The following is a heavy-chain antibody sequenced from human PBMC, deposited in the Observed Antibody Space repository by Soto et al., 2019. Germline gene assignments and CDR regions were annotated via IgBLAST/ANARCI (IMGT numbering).Heavy chain of an antibody. D-gene: IGHD1-1*01. V-gene: IGHV1-69*08. CDR3: ARANGPYGMDV. CDR2: IFPILGTV. J-gene: IGHJ6*02. CDR1: GGTFSSYT. Sequence: QVHLVQSGAEVKKPGSSVKVSCKASGGTFSSYTFTWVRQAPGQGLEWMGKIFPILGTVNYAQKFQGRVTITADKSTSAAYMYPRSLRSEDTAVYYCARANGPYGMDVWGQGTTVTVSS.